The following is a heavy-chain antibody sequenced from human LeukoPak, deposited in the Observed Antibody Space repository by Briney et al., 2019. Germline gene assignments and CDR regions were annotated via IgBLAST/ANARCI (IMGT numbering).Heavy chain of an antibody. J-gene: IGHJ6*02. Sequence: GGSLRLSCAGSGFIVSGNYMTWVRQAPGRGLECVSIIYTCDHILCADSLKGRFTISRDNSKNTLYLQMNSLRAEDTAVYYCARDRLVYDILTGYYYYGMDVWGQGTTVTVSS. CDR1: GFIVSGNY. V-gene: IGHV3-53*01. CDR3: ARDRLVYDILTGYYYYGMDV. CDR2: IYTCDHI. D-gene: IGHD3-9*01.